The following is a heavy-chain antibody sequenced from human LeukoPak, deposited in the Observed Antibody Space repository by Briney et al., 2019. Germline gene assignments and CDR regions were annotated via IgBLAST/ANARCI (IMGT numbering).Heavy chain of an antibody. CDR1: VDTFSSYA. CDR2: VSSILEIA. Sequence: SVKVSCKASVDTFSSYAISWVRQAPGQGLEWRERVSSILEIANHAQKFQGRVTITAHNSTSTAYMELSSLGSEDTAVYYCARDGCLSDYEFDYWGQGTRVSVSS. CDR3: ARDGCLSDYEFDY. J-gene: IGHJ4*02. D-gene: IGHD5-12*01. V-gene: IGHV1-69*04.